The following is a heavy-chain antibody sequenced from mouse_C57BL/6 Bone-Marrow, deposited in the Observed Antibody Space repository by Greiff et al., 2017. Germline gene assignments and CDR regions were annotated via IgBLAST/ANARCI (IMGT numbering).Heavy chain of an antibody. CDR2: IHPNSGST. CDR3: ARAGILTGNH. J-gene: IGHJ2*01. D-gene: IGHD4-1*01. CDR1: GYTFTSYW. Sequence: QVQLKQPGAELVKPGASVKLSCKASGYTFTSYWMHWVKQRPGQGLEWIGMIHPNSGSTNYNEKFKSKATLTVDKSSSTAYMQLSSLTSEDSAVYYCARAGILTGNHWGQGTTLTVSS. V-gene: IGHV1-64*01.